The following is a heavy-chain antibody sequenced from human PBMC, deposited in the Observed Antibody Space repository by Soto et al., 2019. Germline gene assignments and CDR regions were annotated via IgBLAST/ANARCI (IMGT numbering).Heavy chain of an antibody. Sequence: QVQLVESGGGVVQPGRSLRLSCAASGFTFTSYALHWVRQAPGKGLEWVAVISYDGRNKYYADSVKGRFTISRDNSNNALFLQMNRLRGEDAAVCYCARGRWGPTGPSFRAGFDCWGQGTLVTVSS. V-gene: IGHV3-30*04. CDR1: GFTFTSYA. CDR2: ISYDGRNK. J-gene: IGHJ4*02. D-gene: IGHD3-16*01. CDR3: ARGRWGPTGPSFRAGFDC.